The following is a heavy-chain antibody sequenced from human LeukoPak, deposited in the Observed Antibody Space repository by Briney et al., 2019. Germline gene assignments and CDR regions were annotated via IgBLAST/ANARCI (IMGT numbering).Heavy chain of an antibody. D-gene: IGHD2-21*01. CDR2: ISYDGSNK. CDR1: GFTFSSYG. V-gene: IGHV3-30*18. J-gene: IGHJ4*02. Sequence: PGGSLRLSCAASGFTFSSYGMHWVRQAPGKGLEWVAVISYDGSNKYYADSVKGRFTISRDNSKNTLYLQMNSLRAEDTAVYYCAKPGEASNYYFNYWGQGALVTVSS. CDR3: AKPGEASNYYFNY.